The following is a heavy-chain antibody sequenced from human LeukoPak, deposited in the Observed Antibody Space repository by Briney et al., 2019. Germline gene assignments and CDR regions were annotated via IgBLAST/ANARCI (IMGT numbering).Heavy chain of an antibody. CDR2: ISGSGIST. Sequence: PGGSLRLSCAASGFTFSSYAMTWVRQAPGKGLEWVSAISGSGISTYYADSVKGRFTISRDNSKNTLYLQMNSLRAEDTAVYYCAKAQYGSSGYYTPWFGPWGQGTLVTVSS. D-gene: IGHD3-22*01. V-gene: IGHV3-23*01. CDR1: GFTFSSYA. J-gene: IGHJ5*02. CDR3: AKAQYGSSGYYTPWFGP.